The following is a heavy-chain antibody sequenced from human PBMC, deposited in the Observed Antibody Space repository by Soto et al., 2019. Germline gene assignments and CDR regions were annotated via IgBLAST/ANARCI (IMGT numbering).Heavy chain of an antibody. CDR3: ASGYYYDILTGYYGVYYGMDV. CDR2: INHSGST. Sequence: PSETLSLTCAVYGGSLSCYYWIWIRQPPGKGLEWIGEINHSGSTNYNPSLKSRVTISVDTSKNQFSLKLSSVTAADTAVYYCASGYYYDILTGYYGVYYGMDVWGQGTTVTVSS. J-gene: IGHJ6*02. CDR1: GGSLSCYY. D-gene: IGHD3-9*01. V-gene: IGHV4-34*01.